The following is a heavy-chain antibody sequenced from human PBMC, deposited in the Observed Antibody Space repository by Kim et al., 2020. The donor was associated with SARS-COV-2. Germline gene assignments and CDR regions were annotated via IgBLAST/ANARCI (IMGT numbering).Heavy chain of an antibody. J-gene: IGHJ4*02. V-gene: IGHV4-31*02. CDR3: ARSGELRYFDY. CDR2: T. Sequence: TYSTPSLNGRVTISVDTSKNQFSLKLSSVTAADTAVYYCARSGELRYFDYWGQGTLVTVSS. D-gene: IGHD3-9*01.